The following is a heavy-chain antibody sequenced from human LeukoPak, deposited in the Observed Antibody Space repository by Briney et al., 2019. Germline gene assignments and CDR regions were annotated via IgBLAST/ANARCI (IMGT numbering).Heavy chain of an antibody. Sequence: GESPKKPCKGSSYSITSYYNICVGHMPAKGRVGWVRLNPSDSDTRYSPSFQSQGAISADKSISTAYLQWSSLKASDTAMYFCARLTSGEDHCYADWGQGALVTVSS. V-gene: IGHV5-51*01. CDR3: ARLTSGEDHCYAD. CDR2: LNPSDSDT. CDR1: SYSITSYY. D-gene: IGHD2-2*01. J-gene: IGHJ4*02.